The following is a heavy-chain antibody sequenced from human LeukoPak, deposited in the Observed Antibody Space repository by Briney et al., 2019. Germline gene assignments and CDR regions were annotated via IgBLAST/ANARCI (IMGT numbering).Heavy chain of an antibody. J-gene: IGHJ5*02. CDR3: ARDRDHLEPLHWFDP. CDR2: ISAYNGNT. D-gene: IGHD3-3*01. CDR1: GYTFTSYG. V-gene: IGHV1-18*01. Sequence: ASAKVSCKASGYTFTSYGISWVRQAPGQGLEWMGWISAYNGNTNYAQKLQGRVTMTTDTSTSTAYMELRSLRSDDTAVYYCARDRDHLEPLHWFDPWGQGTLVTVSS.